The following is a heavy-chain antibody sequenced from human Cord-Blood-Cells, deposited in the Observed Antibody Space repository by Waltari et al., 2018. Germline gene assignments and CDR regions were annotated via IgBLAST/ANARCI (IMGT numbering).Heavy chain of an antibody. D-gene: IGHD3-10*01. V-gene: IGHV1-58*02. J-gene: IGHJ3*02. CDR3: AADTENYYGSGSYYAFDI. CDR1: GFTFTSSA. CDR2: IVVGSGNT. Sequence: QMQLVQSGPEVKKPGTSVKVSCKASGFTFTSSAMQWVRQARGQRLEWIGWIVVGSGNTNYAKKFQERVTITRDRSTSTAYMELSSLRSEDAAGYYCAADTENYYGSGSYYAFDIWGQGTMVTVSS.